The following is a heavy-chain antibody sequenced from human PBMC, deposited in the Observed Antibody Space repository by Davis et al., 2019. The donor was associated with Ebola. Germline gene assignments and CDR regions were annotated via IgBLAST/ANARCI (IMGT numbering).Heavy chain of an antibody. CDR1: GGSISSYY. D-gene: IGHD3-3*01. Sequence: SETLSLTCTVSGGSISSYYWSWIRQPPGKGLEWIGSIYYSGSTYYNPSLKSRVTISVDTSKNQFSLKLSSVTAADTAVYYCASPGYDFWSGYYNYWGQGTLVTVSS. J-gene: IGHJ4*02. CDR3: ASPGYDFWSGYYNY. V-gene: IGHV4-59*05. CDR2: IYYSGST.